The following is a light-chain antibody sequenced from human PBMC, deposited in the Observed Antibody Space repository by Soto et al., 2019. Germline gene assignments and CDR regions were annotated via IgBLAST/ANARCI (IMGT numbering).Light chain of an antibody. Sequence: DIQMTQSPSTLSASVGDRVTITCRASQSISSWLAWYQQKPGKAPKLLIYKASSLESGVPSRFSGSGSGTEFTLTISSLQPDDFATYYCQQYNSYSETFXQGTKVDIK. CDR1: QSISSW. V-gene: IGKV1-5*03. J-gene: IGKJ1*01. CDR3: QQYNSYSET. CDR2: KAS.